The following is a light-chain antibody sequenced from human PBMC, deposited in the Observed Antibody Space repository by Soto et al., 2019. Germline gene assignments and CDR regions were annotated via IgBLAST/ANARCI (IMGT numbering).Light chain of an antibody. CDR1: QSISSW. Sequence: DIQMTQSPSTLSAFVGDRVTITCRASQSISSWLAWYQQRPGKAPKLLIYKASSLESGVPSRFSGSGSGTEFTLIISSLPPDDFATYYCQQYDTYPWTFGQGTKVEIK. V-gene: IGKV1-5*03. CDR2: KAS. CDR3: QQYDTYPWT. J-gene: IGKJ1*01.